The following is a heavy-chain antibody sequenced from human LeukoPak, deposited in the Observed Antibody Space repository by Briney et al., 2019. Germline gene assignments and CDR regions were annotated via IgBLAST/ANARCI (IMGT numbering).Heavy chain of an antibody. CDR1: GFIFSSYW. CDR3: ARDQALARRPNEN. Sequence: PGGSLRLSCAASGFIFSSYWMHWVRQAPGKGLVWVSRINSDGSSTSYADSVKGRFTISRDNAKNTLYLQMNSLRAEDTAVYYCARDQALARRPNENWGQGTLVTVSS. J-gene: IGHJ4*02. D-gene: IGHD1-1*01. CDR2: INSDGSST. V-gene: IGHV3-74*01.